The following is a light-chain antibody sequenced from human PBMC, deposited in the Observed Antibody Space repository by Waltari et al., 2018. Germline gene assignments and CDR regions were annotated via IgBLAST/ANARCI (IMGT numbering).Light chain of an antibody. J-gene: IGKJ2*01. CDR2: GAS. CDR3: HQYGSSLPYT. V-gene: IGKV3-20*01. Sequence: EIVLTQSPGTLSLSPGERATLSCRASQSLSSNYLAWYQQKPGQAPRLLIYGASSRATGIPDRFSGSWSGTDFTLTISRLEPEDFAVYYCHQYGSSLPYTFGQGTKLQIK. CDR1: QSLSSNY.